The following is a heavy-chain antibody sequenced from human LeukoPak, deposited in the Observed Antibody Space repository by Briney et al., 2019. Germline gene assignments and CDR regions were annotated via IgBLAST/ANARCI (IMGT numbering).Heavy chain of an antibody. CDR2: INPNSGGT. CDR1: GYTFTGYY. Sequence: ASVKVSCKASGYTFTGYYMHWVRQAPGQGLEWMGWINPNSGGTNYAQKFQGRDTMTRDTSISTAYMELSRLRSDDTAVYYCARAGDAYDTNPYNWFDPWGQGTLVTVSS. J-gene: IGHJ5*02. CDR3: ARAGDAYDTNPYNWFDP. D-gene: IGHD3-9*01. V-gene: IGHV1-2*02.